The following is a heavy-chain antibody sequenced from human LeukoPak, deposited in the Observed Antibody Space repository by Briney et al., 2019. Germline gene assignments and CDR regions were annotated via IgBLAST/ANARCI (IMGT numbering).Heavy chain of an antibody. V-gene: IGHV4-59*12. Sequence: PSETLSLTCAVSGGSMGPYLWSWIRQPPGKGLEWIGYTYNNEKSEYNPSLKSRLTLSLDTSKNQFSLKLRSVTAADTAVYYCARGKTGSCYDPWGQGTLVTVSS. D-gene: IGHD2-2*01. CDR1: GGSMGPYL. CDR2: TYNNEKS. J-gene: IGHJ5*02. CDR3: ARGKTGSCYDP.